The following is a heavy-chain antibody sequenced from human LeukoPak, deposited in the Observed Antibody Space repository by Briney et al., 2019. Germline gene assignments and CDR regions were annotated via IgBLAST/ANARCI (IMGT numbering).Heavy chain of an antibody. CDR3: PRHEIGVGYYPDY. CDR2: IYYSGST. D-gene: IGHD3-22*01. J-gene: IGHJ4*02. CDR1: GGSISSSSYY. Sequence: SETLSLTCTVSGGSISSSSYYWGWIRQPPGKGLEWIGSIYYSGSTYYNPSLKSRVTISVDTSKNQFSLKLSSVTAADTAVYYCPRHEIGVGYYPDYWGQGTQGTVSS. V-gene: IGHV4-39*01.